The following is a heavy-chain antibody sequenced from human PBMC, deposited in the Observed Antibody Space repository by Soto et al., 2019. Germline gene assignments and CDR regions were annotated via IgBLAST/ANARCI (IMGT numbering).Heavy chain of an antibody. Sequence: GGSLRLSCSVSGFTFSNYAMHWVRQAPGEGLEYVSGITSDGDSTYHADSVKGRFTISRDNSKNTLYLQMSSLRLEDTAIYYCVKGNQLLRYYFEFWGQGTLVTVSS. D-gene: IGHD2-15*01. J-gene: IGHJ4*02. V-gene: IGHV3-64D*06. CDR2: ITSDGDST. CDR3: VKGNQLLRYYFEF. CDR1: GFTFSNYA.